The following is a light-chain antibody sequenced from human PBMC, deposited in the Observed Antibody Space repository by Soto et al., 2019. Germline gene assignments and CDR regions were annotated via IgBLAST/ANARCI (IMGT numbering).Light chain of an antibody. CDR1: QSISSSY. CDR2: GAF. J-gene: IGKJ1*01. V-gene: IGKV3-20*01. CDR3: QQYGDSPPSWT. Sequence: EIVLTQSPGTLSLSPGERATLSCRPSQSISSSYLAWSQQKPGQAPRLLIYGAFSRATGTPDRFSGSGSGTDFTLTISRLEPEDFAVYYCQQYGDSPPSWTFGQGTKVDIK.